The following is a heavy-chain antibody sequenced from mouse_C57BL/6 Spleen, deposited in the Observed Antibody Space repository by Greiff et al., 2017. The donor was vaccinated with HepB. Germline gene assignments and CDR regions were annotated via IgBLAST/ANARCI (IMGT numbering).Heavy chain of an antibody. V-gene: IGHV1-76*01. CDR2: IYPGSGNT. J-gene: IGHJ4*01. Sequence: VQLVESGAELVRPGASVKLSCKASGYTFTDYYINWVKQRPGQGLEWIARIYPGSGNTYYNEKFKGKATLTAEKSSSTAYMQLSSLTSEDSAVYFCARRGNWDHYYAMDYWGQGTSVTVSS. D-gene: IGHD4-1*01. CDR3: ARRGNWDHYYAMDY. CDR1: GYTFTDYY.